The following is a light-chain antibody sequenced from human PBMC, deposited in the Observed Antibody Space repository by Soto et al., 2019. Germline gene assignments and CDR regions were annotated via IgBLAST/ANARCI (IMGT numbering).Light chain of an antibody. J-gene: IGKJ1*01. V-gene: IGKV3-11*01. CDR1: QSVSSY. CDR2: DAS. Sequence: EIVLTQSPAILSMSPGERATLSCRASQSVSSYFAWYQQKPGQAPRLLIYDASNRDAGVPARCSGSGSGTDFTLTISDLEPEDFAVYYCQQRRYWPVTFGQGTKVEIK. CDR3: QQRRYWPVT.